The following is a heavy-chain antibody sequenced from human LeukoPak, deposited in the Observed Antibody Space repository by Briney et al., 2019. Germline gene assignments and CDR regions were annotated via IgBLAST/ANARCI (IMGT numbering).Heavy chain of an antibody. Sequence: SETLSLTCTVSGGSISISDCYWSWIRQPPGKGLEWVGFIYYTGTTYNSPSLKSRATISLDTSKNQFSLKMSSVTAADTAVYYCARQFYASPPGLDNWGQGILVTVSS. D-gene: IGHD5/OR15-5a*01. CDR2: IYYTGTT. CDR1: GGSISISDCY. V-gene: IGHV4-30-4*01. CDR3: ARQFYASPPGLDN. J-gene: IGHJ4*02.